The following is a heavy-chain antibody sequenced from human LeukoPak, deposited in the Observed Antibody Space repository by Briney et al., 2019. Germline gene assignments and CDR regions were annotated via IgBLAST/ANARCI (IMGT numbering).Heavy chain of an antibody. CDR3: ARVDGIVVVPAAQFDY. V-gene: IGHV1-18*01. D-gene: IGHD2-2*01. CDR2: ISAHNGNT. CDR1: GYTFTSYG. Sequence: ASVKVSCNASGYTFTSYGISWVRQAPGQGLEWMGWISAHNGNTNYAQKLQGRVTMTTDTSTSTAYMELRSLRSDDTAVYYCARVDGIVVVPAAQFDYWGQGTLVTVSS. J-gene: IGHJ4*02.